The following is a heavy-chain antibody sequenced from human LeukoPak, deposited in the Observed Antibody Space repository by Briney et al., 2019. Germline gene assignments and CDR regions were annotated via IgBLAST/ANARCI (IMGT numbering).Heavy chain of an antibody. Sequence: SETLSLTCTVTGGSSSGYYWSWIRQPPGKGLEWIGYVYNSEYTSYNPSLRSRVSISFDTSENQISLSLTSVTAADTAVYYCARNLGSGYSYLFDYWGQGTLVTVSS. CDR3: ARNLGSGYSYLFDY. J-gene: IGHJ4*02. V-gene: IGHV4-59*08. D-gene: IGHD2-15*01. CDR1: GGSSSGYY. CDR2: VYNSEYT.